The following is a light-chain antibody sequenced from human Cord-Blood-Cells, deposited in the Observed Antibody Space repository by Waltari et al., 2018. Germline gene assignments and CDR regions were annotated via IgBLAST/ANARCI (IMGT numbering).Light chain of an antibody. V-gene: IGKV1-39*01. Sequence: IQMTQSPSSLSASVRDRVTTTCRASHSISIYLNWYQQKPGKAPKLLIYASSSLKSGVPSRFSGSGSGTDFTLTISSLQPEDFATYYCQQSYSTPPLTFGGGTKVKIK. CDR2: ASS. CDR3: QQSYSTPPLT. CDR1: HSISIY. J-gene: IGKJ4*02.